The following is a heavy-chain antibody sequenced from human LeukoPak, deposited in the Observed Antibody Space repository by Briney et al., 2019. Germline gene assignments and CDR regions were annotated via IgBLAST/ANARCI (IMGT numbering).Heavy chain of an antibody. CDR2: IKEDGTET. D-gene: IGHD5-24*01. CDR1: GFMFSSNW. Sequence: GGALRLSCAASGFMFSSNWMSWVRLAPGKGLEWVANIKEDGTETYYVDSVKGRFTISRDNAKNSLYLQMNSLRVEDTAVYYCAKEGRSLQTYWGQGTLVTVSS. V-gene: IGHV3-7*03. J-gene: IGHJ4*02. CDR3: AKEGRSLQTY.